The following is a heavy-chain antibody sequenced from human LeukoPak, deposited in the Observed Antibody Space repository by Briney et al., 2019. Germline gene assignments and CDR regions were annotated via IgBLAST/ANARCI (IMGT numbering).Heavy chain of an antibody. CDR1: GGSFSTYY. D-gene: IGHD5-18*01. V-gene: IGHV4-34*01. CDR3: ARVDKAMSAFDP. CDR2: INPSGTT. J-gene: IGHJ5*02. Sequence: SETLSLTCAVYGGSFSTYYWNWIRQPPGKGLEWIGQINPSGTTNYTPSLKSRVTTSVDTSKKQVSLKLSSVTDADTAVYYCARVDKAMSAFDPWGRGTLVTVSS.